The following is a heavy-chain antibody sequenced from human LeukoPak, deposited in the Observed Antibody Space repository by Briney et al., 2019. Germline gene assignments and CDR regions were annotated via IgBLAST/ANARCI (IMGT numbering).Heavy chain of an antibody. CDR3: ARASMWAWSFDL. V-gene: IGHV4-61*01. CDR2: IYYSGST. CDR1: GGSVSSGSYY. Sequence: PSETLSLTCTVSGGSVSSGSYYWSWIRQPPGKGLEWIGYIYYSGSTNYNPSLKSRVTISVDTSKSQFSLNLTSVTAADTAVYYCARASMWAWSFDLWGRGTLVTVSA. D-gene: IGHD2/OR15-2a*01. J-gene: IGHJ2*01.